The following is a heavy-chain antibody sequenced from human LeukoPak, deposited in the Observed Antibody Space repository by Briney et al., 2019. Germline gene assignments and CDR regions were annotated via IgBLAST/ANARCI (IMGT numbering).Heavy chain of an antibody. J-gene: IGHJ3*02. CDR2: INPNSGGT. D-gene: IGHD3-3*01. CDR1: GYTFTGYY. V-gene: IGHV1-2*02. Sequence: ASVKVSCKASGYTFTGYYMHWVRQAPGQGLEWMGWINPNSGGTNYAQKFQGRVTMTRDTSISTACMELSRLRSDDTAVYYCARDWSRMGYYDFWAGGAFDIWGQGTMVTVSS. CDR3: ARDWSRMGYYDFWAGGAFDI.